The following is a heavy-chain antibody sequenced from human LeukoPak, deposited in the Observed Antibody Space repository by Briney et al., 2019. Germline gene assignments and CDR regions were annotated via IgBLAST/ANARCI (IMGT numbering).Heavy chain of an antibody. Sequence: PSETLSLTCAVYGGSFSGYYWGWIRQPPGKGLEWIGGIYYSGSTYYNPSLKSRVTISVDTSKNQFSLRLSSVTAADTAVYYCARHLRSGYDYYFDYWGQGTLVTVSS. V-gene: IGHV4-34*01. D-gene: IGHD5-12*01. J-gene: IGHJ4*02. CDR1: GGSFSGYY. CDR2: IYYSGST. CDR3: ARHLRSGYDYYFDY.